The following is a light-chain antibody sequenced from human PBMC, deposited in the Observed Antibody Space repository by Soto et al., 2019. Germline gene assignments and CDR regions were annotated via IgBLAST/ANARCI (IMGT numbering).Light chain of an antibody. CDR2: GAS. J-gene: IGKJ1*01. CDR1: QSVGTY. V-gene: IGKV3-20*01. CDR3: QQYGSSGT. Sequence: IVLTQSPVSLSLSPGERAILSCRASQSVGTYLAWYQQKPGQAPRLLIYGASNRATGIPDRFSGSGSGTDFTLTISRLVPEDFAVYYCQQYGSSGTFGQGTKVDI.